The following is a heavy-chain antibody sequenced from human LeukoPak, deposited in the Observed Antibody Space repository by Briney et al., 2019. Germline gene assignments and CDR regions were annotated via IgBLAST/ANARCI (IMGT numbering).Heavy chain of an antibody. CDR1: GFTFSSYA. V-gene: IGHV3-23*01. J-gene: IGHJ4*02. Sequence: GGSLRLSCAASGFTFSSYAMSWVRQAPGKGLEWVSAISGSGGSTYYADSVKGRFTISRDNSKNTLYLQMNSLRAEDTAVYYCAKDSRSGGSYPYYFDYWGQGTLVTVSS. D-gene: IGHD1-26*01. CDR2: ISGSGGST. CDR3: AKDSRSGGSYPYYFDY.